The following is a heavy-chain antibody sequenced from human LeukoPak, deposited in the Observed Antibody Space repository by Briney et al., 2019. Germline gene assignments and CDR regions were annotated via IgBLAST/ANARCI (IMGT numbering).Heavy chain of an antibody. CDR2: INHSGST. CDR1: GGSFSGYY. Sequence: SETLSLTCAVYGGSFSGYYWSWIRQPPGKGLEWIGEINHSGSTKYNPSLKSRVTISVDTSKNHFSLKLSSVTAADTAVYYCARRTYYYDSSGIGYWGQGTLVTVSS. CDR3: ARRTYYYDSSGIGY. D-gene: IGHD3-22*01. V-gene: IGHV4-34*01. J-gene: IGHJ4*02.